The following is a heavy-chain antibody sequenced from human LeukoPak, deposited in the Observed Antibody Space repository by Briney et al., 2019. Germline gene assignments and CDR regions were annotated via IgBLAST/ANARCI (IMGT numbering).Heavy chain of an antibody. CDR3: ARENGVYYDILTGYDY. D-gene: IGHD3-9*01. J-gene: IGHJ4*02. V-gene: IGHV3-74*01. CDR1: GFTFSSYW. Sequence: GGSLRLSWAASGFTFSSYWMHWVRQAPGKGLVWVSRINTDGSSTSYADSVKGRFTISRDNAKNTLYLQMNSLRAEDTAVYYCARENGVYYDILTGYDYWGQGTLVTVSS. CDR2: INTDGSST.